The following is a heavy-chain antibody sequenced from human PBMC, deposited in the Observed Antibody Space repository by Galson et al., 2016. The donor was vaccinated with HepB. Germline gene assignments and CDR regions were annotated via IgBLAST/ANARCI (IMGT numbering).Heavy chain of an antibody. J-gene: IGHJ4*02. V-gene: IGHV3-23*01. D-gene: IGHD2-21*02. CDR3: ATQLHCGGDCPDPYYFDY. CDR2: IRGSGYNT. CDR1: GFTFSNYA. Sequence: SLRLSCAASGFTFSNYAMSWVRQAPGKGLEWVSSIRGSGYNTYYADSVKGRFTISRDNSKNTLSLQMNSLRAEDTAVYYCATQLHCGGDCPDPYYFDYWGQGTLVTVSS.